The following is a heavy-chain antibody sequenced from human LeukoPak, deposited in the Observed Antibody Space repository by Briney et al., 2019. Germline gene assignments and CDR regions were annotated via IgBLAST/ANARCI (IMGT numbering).Heavy chain of an antibody. CDR3: ARAYLKSGYYSY. CDR2: IIPIFGTA. CDR1: GGTFSSYA. J-gene: IGHJ4*02. Sequence: SVKVSCKASGGTFSSYAISWVRQAPGQGLEWMGSIIPIFGTANYAQKFRGRVTITTDESTSTAYMELSSLRSEDTAVYYCARAYLKSGYYSYWGQGTLVTVSS. D-gene: IGHD3-3*01. V-gene: IGHV1-69*05.